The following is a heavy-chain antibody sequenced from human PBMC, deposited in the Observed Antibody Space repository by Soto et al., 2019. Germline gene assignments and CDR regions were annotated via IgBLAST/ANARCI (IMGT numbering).Heavy chain of an antibody. CDR2: ISPNGGSA. CDR3: VKGEYYYDSSGYYPFDY. D-gene: IGHD3-22*01. J-gene: IGHJ4*02. CDR1: GFTFSSYA. V-gene: IGHV3-64D*06. Sequence: PGGSLRLSCSASGFTFSSYAMHWVRQAPGKGLEYVSVISPNGGSAYYADSVKGRFTISRDNSKNTVHLQMSSLRPEDTAVYYCVKGEYYYDSSGYYPFDYWGQGTLVTVSS.